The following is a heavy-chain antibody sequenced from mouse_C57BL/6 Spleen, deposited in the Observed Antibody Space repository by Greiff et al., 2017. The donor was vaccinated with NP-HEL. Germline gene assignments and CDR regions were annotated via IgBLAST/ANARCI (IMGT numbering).Heavy chain of an antibody. CDR3: TRIGNYGAMDY. D-gene: IGHD2-1*01. CDR2: IDPETGGT. V-gene: IGHV1-15*01. Sequence: VQLQQSGAELVRPGASVTLSCKASGYTFTDYEMHWVKQTPVHGLEWIGAIDPETGGTAYNQKFKGKAILTADKSSSTAYMELRSLTSEDSAVYYCTRIGNYGAMDYWGQGTSVTVSS. CDR1: GYTFTDYE. J-gene: IGHJ4*01.